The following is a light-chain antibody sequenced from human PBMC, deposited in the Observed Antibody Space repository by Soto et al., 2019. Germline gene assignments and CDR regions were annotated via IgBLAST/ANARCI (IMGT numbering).Light chain of an antibody. J-gene: IGKJ1*01. CDR1: QTISSW. CDR2: KAS. V-gene: IGKV1-5*03. CDR3: QQYNSFPWT. Sequence: DIPMPQSPSTLSGSVGDIVTITCRASQTISSWLAWYQQKPGKAPKLLIYKASSLQSGVPSRFSGSGSGTEFTLTISSLQPDDFATYYCQQYNSFPWTFGQGTKVDI.